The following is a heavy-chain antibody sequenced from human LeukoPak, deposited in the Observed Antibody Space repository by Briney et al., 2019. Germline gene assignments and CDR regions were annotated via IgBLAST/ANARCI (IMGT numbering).Heavy chain of an antibody. D-gene: IGHD3-3*01. J-gene: IGHJ4*02. Sequence: ASVKVSCKASGYTFTGYYLHWVRQAPGQGLEWMGYINPNNGGTNYAQKFQGRVTMTRDTSISSAYMELSSLRCDDTAVYYCGRDGGNGYLADYWGQGTLVSVSS. CDR2: INPNNGGT. CDR3: GRDGGNGYLADY. CDR1: GYTFTGYY. V-gene: IGHV1-2*02.